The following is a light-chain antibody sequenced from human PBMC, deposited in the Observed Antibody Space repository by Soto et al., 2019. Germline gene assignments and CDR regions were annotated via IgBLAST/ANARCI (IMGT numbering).Light chain of an antibody. Sequence: EIVMTQSPATLSVSPGEGATVSCRASQSVSSHLAWYQHKPGQAPRLLIYDASNRATGIPARFSGSGSGTDFTLTISSLEPEDFAVYYCQQRSNWPPEATFGQGTRLEIK. V-gene: IGKV3-11*01. CDR1: QSVSSH. J-gene: IGKJ5*01. CDR2: DAS. CDR3: QQRSNWPPEAT.